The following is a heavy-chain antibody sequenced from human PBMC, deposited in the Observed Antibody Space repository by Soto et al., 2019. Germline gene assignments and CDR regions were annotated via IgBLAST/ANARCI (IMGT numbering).Heavy chain of an antibody. V-gene: IGHV4-30-2*01. Sequence: QLQLQESGSGLVKPSQTLSLTCAVSGGSISSGGYSWSWIRQPPGKGLEWIGYLYHSGSTYYNASLKSRVTISVDRAKNQVSLKLSSVTAADTAVYYCARGMTTVTTLDYWGQGTLVTVSS. D-gene: IGHD4-17*01. CDR3: ARGMTTVTTLDY. J-gene: IGHJ4*02. CDR2: LYHSGST. CDR1: GGSISSGGYS.